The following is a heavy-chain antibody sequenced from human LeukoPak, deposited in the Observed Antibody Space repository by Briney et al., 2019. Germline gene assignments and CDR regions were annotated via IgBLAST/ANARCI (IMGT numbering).Heavy chain of an antibody. Sequence: GGSLRLSCAASGLSFGAHAMHWVRQAPGMGLEWVSAISGSGGSTYYADSVKGRFTIPRDNSKNTLYLQMNSLRAEDTAVYYCATYGSGSHNWFDPWGQGTLVTVSS. J-gene: IGHJ5*02. CDR1: GLSFGAHA. CDR3: ATYGSGSHNWFDP. CDR2: ISGSGGST. D-gene: IGHD3-10*01. V-gene: IGHV3-23*01.